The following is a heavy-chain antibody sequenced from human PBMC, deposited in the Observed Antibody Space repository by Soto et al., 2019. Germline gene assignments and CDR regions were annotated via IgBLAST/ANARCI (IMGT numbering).Heavy chain of an antibody. J-gene: IGHJ1*01. V-gene: IGHV3-30*18. CDR2: ISYDGSNK. CDR3: AKDRDIVVVVAALQH. CDR1: GFTFSSYG. Sequence: QVQLVESGGGVVQPGRSLRLSCAASGFTFSSYGMHWVRQAPGKGLEWVAVISYDGSNKYYADSVKGRFTSSRDNSKNTLYLQRNSLRAEDTAVYYCAKDRDIVVVVAALQHWGQGTLVTVSS. D-gene: IGHD2-15*01.